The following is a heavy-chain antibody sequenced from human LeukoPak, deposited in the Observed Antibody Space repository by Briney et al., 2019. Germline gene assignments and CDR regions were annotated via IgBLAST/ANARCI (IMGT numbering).Heavy chain of an antibody. CDR1: GGTFSSYA. J-gene: IGHJ6*02. D-gene: IGHD3-3*01. CDR2: IIPIFGTA. Sequence: GASVKVSCKASGGTFSSYAISWVRQAPGQGLEWMGGIIPIFGTANYAQKFQGRVTITADESTSTAYMELSSLRSEDTAVYYCARAGRITIFGVAPSYGMDVWGQGTRSPSP. CDR3: ARAGRITIFGVAPSYGMDV. V-gene: IGHV1-69*13.